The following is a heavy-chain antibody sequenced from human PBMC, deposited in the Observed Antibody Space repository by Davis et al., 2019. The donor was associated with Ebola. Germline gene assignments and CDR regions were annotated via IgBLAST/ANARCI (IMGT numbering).Heavy chain of an antibody. CDR1: GYTFTGYY. D-gene: IGHD5-18*01. Sequence: AASVKVSCKASGYTFTGYYMHWVRQAPGQGLEWMGWINPNSGGTNYAQKFQGWVTMTRDTSISTAYMELSSLRSEDTAVYYCARGRYSYGPFDYWGQGTLVTVSS. V-gene: IGHV1-2*04. CDR2: INPNSGGT. CDR3: ARGRYSYGPFDY. J-gene: IGHJ4*02.